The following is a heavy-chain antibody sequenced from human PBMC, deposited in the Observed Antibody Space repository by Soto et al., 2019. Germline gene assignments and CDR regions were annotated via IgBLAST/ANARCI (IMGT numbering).Heavy chain of an antibody. V-gene: IGHV4-61*01. Sequence: QVHLQESGPGLVKPSETLSLTCTVSGGSVSTGSYYWTWIRQPPGKGLERIGHIYYSGSTNYNPSLKSRVTISPDTSRNQFSLKLSSVTAADTAVYYCAREYHPWGQGTLVTVSS. CDR1: GGSVSTGSYY. CDR3: AREYHP. CDR2: IYYSGST. D-gene: IGHD2-2*02. J-gene: IGHJ5*02.